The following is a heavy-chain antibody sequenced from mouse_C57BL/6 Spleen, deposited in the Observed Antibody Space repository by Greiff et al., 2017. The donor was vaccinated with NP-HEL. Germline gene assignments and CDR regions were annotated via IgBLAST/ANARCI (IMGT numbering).Heavy chain of an antibody. D-gene: IGHD2-4*01. CDR2: INPNYGTT. J-gene: IGHJ3*01. CDR3: ARYDYGGAWFAY. V-gene: IGHV1-39*01. Sequence: EVQLQQSGPELVQPGASVKISCKASGYSFTDYNMNWVKQSNGKSLEWIGVINPNYGTTSYNQKFKGKSTLTVGQSSSTAYMQLNSLTSEDSAVYYCARYDYGGAWFAYWGQGTLVTVSA. CDR1: GYSFTDYN.